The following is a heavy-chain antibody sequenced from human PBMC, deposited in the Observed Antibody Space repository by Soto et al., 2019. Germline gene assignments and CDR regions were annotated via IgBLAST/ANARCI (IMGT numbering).Heavy chain of an antibody. V-gene: IGHV4-30-2*01. J-gene: IGHJ6*02. D-gene: IGHD3-22*01. Sequence: PSETLSLTCAVSGGSISSGGYSWSWIRQPPGKGLEWIGYIYHSGSTYYNPSLKSRVTISVDRSKNQFSLKLSSVTAADTAVYYCAVSRNYYDSSGYYYYYYGMDVWGQGTTVTVSS. CDR3: AVSRNYYDSSGYYYYYYGMDV. CDR2: IYHSGST. CDR1: GGSISSGGYS.